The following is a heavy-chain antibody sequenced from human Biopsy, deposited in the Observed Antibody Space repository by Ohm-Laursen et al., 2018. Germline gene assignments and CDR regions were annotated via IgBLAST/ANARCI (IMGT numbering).Heavy chain of an antibody. CDR2: ISNSGNT. CDR3: ARRGSGSRSFDY. J-gene: IGHJ4*02. D-gene: IGHD2-15*01. V-gene: IGHV4-59*08. CDR1: GDSINSSY. Sequence: SETLSLTCPVSGDSINSSYWSWIRQAPGKGLEWIGFISNSGNTNYNPSLKSRVTISADTSKNQFSLKLGSVTVADTAVFYCARRGSGSRSFDYWGQGSLVTVSS.